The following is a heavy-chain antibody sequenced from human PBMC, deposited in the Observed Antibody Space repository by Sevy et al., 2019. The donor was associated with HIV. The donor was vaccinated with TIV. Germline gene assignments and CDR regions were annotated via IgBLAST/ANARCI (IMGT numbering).Heavy chain of an antibody. J-gene: IGHJ4*02. CDR3: VKGYGSGSQWWFDY. Sequence: SLKISCAASGFTFDDYAMHWVRQVPGKGLEWVSGISWNSGSIAYADSVKGRFTISRDNAKNSLYLQMNSLRAEDMALYYCVKGYGSGSQWWFDYWGQGTLVTVSS. D-gene: IGHD3-10*01. CDR2: ISWNSGSI. V-gene: IGHV3-9*03. CDR1: GFTFDDYA.